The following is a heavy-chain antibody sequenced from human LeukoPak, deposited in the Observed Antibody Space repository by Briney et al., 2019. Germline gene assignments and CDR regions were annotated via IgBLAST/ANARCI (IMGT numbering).Heavy chain of an antibody. D-gene: IGHD6-13*01. Sequence: GGSLRLSCAASGFSFSNYWMHWVRQASGKGLVWVSRISTDGSSTSYADSVKGRFTISRDNAKNSLYLQMNSLRVEDTAVYYCARDRGAAAGTLFDYWGQGTLVTVSS. J-gene: IGHJ4*02. V-gene: IGHV3-74*01. CDR1: GFSFSNYW. CDR3: ARDRGAAAGTLFDY. CDR2: ISTDGSST.